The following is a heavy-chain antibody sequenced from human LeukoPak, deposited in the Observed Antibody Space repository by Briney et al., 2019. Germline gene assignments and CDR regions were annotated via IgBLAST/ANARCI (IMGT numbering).Heavy chain of an antibody. CDR2: MNPNSGNT. Sequence: ASVKVSCKASGYTFTSYDINCVRQATGQGLEWMGWMNPNSGNTGYAQKFQGRVTMTRNTSISTAYMELSSLRSEDTAVYYCARFDGAADNFDYWGQGTLVTVSS. CDR3: ARFDGAADNFDY. J-gene: IGHJ4*02. V-gene: IGHV1-8*01. CDR1: GYTFTSYD. D-gene: IGHD6-25*01.